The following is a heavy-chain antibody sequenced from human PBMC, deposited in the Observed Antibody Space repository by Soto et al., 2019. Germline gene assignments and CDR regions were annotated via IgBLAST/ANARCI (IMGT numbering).Heavy chain of an antibody. CDR3: AKDQYGSSSWPLDFDF. CDR2: ISGDGGTT. CDR1: GFTFRNDA. Sequence: EVQLLESGGGLVQPGGSLRLSCAASGFTFRNDAMSWVRQAPGKGLEWVSAISGDGGTTYYADSVKGRFTISRDNSKNTLYLQLNSLRAEDTASYYCAKDQYGSSSWPLDFDFWGQGTLVTVSP. J-gene: IGHJ4*02. D-gene: IGHD6-13*01. V-gene: IGHV3-23*01.